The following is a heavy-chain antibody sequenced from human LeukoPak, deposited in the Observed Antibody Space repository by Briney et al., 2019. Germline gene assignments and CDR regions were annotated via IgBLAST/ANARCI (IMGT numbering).Heavy chain of an antibody. J-gene: IGHJ6*03. CDR2: IYYSGST. CDR3: ARDSFGYNYMDV. V-gene: IGHV4-39*07. CDR1: GGSISSSSYY. D-gene: IGHD5-18*01. Sequence: SETLSLTCTVSGGSISSSSYYWGWIRQPPGKGLEWIGSIYYSGSTYYNPSLKSRVTISVDSSKNQFSLKLSSVTAADTAVYYCARDSFGYNYMDVWGKGTTVTVSS.